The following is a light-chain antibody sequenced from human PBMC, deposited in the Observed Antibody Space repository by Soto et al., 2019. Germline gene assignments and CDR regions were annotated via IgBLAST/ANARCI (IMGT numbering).Light chain of an antibody. V-gene: IGKV3-15*01. CDR1: QSVGTN. CDR3: QQYDNWPPPIT. J-gene: IGKJ5*01. CDR2: GAS. Sequence: EIVMTQSPGTLSVSPGERATLSCRASQSVGTNLAWYQQKPGQPPRLLTYGASTRATDIPARFSASGSGTEFTLTISSLQSEDFVVYYCQQYDNWPPPITFGQGTRLEIK.